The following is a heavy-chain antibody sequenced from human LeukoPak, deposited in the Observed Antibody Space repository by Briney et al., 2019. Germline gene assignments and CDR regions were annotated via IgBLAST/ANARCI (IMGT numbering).Heavy chain of an antibody. Sequence: LGGSLRLSCAASGFTFSSYAMHWVRQAPGKGLEWVAVISYDGSNKYYADSVKGRFTISRDNSKNTLYLQMNSLRAEDTAVYYCARDMVGTSEYFQHWGQGTLVTVSS. CDR2: ISYDGSNK. CDR1: GFTFSSYA. V-gene: IGHV3-30*04. D-gene: IGHD1-1*01. J-gene: IGHJ1*01. CDR3: ARDMVGTSEYFQH.